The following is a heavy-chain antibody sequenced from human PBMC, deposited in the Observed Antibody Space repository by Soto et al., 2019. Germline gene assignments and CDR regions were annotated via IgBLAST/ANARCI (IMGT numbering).Heavy chain of an antibody. V-gene: IGHV1-69*12. D-gene: IGHD5-18*01. J-gene: IGHJ3*02. CDR1: GGTFSSYA. CDR2: IIPIFGTA. Sequence: QVQLVQSGAEVKKPGSSVTVSCKASGGTFSSYAISWVRQAPGQGLEWMGGIIPIFGTANYAQKFQGGVTITADESTSTAYMELSGLRSEDTAVYYCASVDTAMAWGAFDIWGQGTMVTVSS. CDR3: ASVDTAMAWGAFDI.